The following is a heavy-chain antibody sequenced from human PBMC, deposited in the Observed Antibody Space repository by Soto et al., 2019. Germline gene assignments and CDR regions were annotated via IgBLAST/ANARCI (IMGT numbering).Heavy chain of an antibody. CDR1: GGSISSGDYY. CDR2: IYYSGST. CDR3: ASVGFYYYGMDV. Sequence: SETLSLTCTVSGGSISSGDYYWSWIRQPPGKGLEWIGYIYYSGSTYYNPSLKSRVTISVDTSKNQFSLKLSSVTAADTAVYYCASVGFYYYGMDVWGQGTTVTVSS. J-gene: IGHJ6*02. V-gene: IGHV4-30-4*01.